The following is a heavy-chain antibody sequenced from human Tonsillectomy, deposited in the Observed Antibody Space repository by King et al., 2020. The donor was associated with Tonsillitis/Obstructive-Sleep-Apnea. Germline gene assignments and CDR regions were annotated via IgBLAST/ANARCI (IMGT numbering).Heavy chain of an antibody. Sequence: TLKESGPVLVKPTETLTLTCTVSGFSLSNIRMGVSWIRQPPGKALEWLAHIFSNDQKSYSTSLKSRLTISKDTSKSQVVLTMTNMDPVDTAIYYCARIRTPYGSGSYNEFDYWGQGTLVTVSS. CDR2: IFSNDQK. CDR3: ARIRTPYGSGSYNEFDY. V-gene: IGHV2-26*01. CDR1: GFSLSNIRMG. D-gene: IGHD3-10*01. J-gene: IGHJ4*02.